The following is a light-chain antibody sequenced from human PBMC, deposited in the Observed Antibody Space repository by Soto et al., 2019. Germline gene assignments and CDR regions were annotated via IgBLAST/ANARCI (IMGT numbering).Light chain of an antibody. CDR2: AAS. J-gene: IGKJ3*01. V-gene: IGKV1-8*01. CDR3: QQYYNYPLP. CDR1: QDISSY. Sequence: AIRMTQSPSSFSASTGDRITITCRASQDISSYLAWYQQRPGKSPKLLIYAASTLQTGVPSRFSGSGSGTDFTLTISCLQSEDFATYYCQQYYNYPLPFGPGTKVDGK.